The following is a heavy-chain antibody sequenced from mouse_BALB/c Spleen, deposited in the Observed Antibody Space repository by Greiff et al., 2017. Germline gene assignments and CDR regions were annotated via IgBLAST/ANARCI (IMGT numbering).Heavy chain of an antibody. CDR3: ARAPYGNYGFAY. V-gene: IGHV2-9*02. CDR2: IWAGGST. Sequence: VMLVESGPGLVAPSQSLSITCTVSGFSLTSYGVHWVRQPPGKGLEWLGVIWAGGSTNYNSALMSRLSISKDNYKSQVFLKMNSLQTDDTAMYYCARAPYGNYGFAYWGQGTLVTVSA. J-gene: IGHJ3*01. CDR1: GFSLTSYG. D-gene: IGHD2-1*01.